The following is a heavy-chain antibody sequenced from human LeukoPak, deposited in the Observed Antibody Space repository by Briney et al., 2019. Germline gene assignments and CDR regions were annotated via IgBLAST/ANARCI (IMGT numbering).Heavy chain of an antibody. Sequence: ASVKVSCKASGYTFTGYYMHWVRQAPGRGLEWMGWINPNSGGTNYAQKFQGRVTMTRDTSISTAYMELSRLRSDDTAVYYCARDRPGWYFPLSYWGQGTLVTVSS. J-gene: IGHJ4*02. V-gene: IGHV1-2*02. D-gene: IGHD6-19*01. CDR1: GYTFTGYY. CDR2: INPNSGGT. CDR3: ARDRPGWYFPLSY.